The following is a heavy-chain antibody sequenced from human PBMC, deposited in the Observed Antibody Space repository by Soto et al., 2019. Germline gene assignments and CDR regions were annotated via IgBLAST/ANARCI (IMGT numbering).Heavy chain of an antibody. J-gene: IGHJ4*02. Sequence: ASVKVSCKASGYTFTDYSMHWVQQAPGQGLEWMGWINPNSGGTNYAQKFQGWVTMTRDTSTSTAYMELSRLRSDDTAVYYCARAVRTTMAVFDYWGQGTLVTVSS. D-gene: IGHD5-18*01. CDR3: ARAVRTTMAVFDY. CDR1: GYTFTDYS. CDR2: INPNSGGT. V-gene: IGHV1-2*04.